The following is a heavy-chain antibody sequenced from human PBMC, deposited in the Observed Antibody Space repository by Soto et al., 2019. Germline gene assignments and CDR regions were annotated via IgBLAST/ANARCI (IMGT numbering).Heavy chain of an antibody. D-gene: IGHD6-19*01. CDR3: AKGPHTNVGWPYYFES. J-gene: IGHJ4*02. CDR2: SSPRGDTI. CDR1: GFSLANYP. Sequence: GGSLRLSCVASGFSLANYPMNWVRQTPGKGLEWFSYSSPRGDTIYYADSVEGRFTISRDNARNSLSLHMSSLRDEDSALYYCAKGPHTNVGWPYYFESWGQGVPVTVSS. V-gene: IGHV3-48*02.